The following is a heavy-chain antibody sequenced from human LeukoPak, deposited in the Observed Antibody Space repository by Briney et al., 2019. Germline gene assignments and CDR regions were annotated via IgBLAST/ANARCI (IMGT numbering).Heavy chain of an antibody. V-gene: IGHV4-38-2*02. D-gene: IGHD4-23*01. CDR2: IYHSGST. CDR3: ARVHYFYGGNSEVYFDY. CDR1: GYSISSGYY. J-gene: IGHJ4*02. Sequence: SETLSLTCTVSGYSISSGYYWGWIRQPPGKGLEWIGSIYHSGSTYYNPSLKSRVTISVDTSKNQFSLKLSSVTAADTAVYYCARVHYFYGGNSEVYFDYWGQGTLVTVSS.